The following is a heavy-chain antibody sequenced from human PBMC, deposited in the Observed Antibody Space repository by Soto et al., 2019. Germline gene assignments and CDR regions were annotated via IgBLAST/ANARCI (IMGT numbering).Heavy chain of an antibody. CDR2: ISYDGSNK. Sequence: GGSLRLSCAASGFTFSSYAMHWVRQAPGKGLEWVAVISYDGSNKYYADSVKGRFTISRDNSKNTLYLQMNSLRAEDTAVYYCARDGVTTPCFDYWGQGTLVTVSS. J-gene: IGHJ4*02. D-gene: IGHD4-4*01. V-gene: IGHV3-30-3*01. CDR1: GFTFSSYA. CDR3: ARDGVTTPCFDY.